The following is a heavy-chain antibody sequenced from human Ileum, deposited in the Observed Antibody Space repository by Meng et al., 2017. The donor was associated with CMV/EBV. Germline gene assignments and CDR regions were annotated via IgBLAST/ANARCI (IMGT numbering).Heavy chain of an antibody. CDR2: THYSGST. J-gene: IGHJ4*02. Sequence: GSLRLSCTVSGGSISSYYWSWIRQLPGKGMEWIGYTHYSGSTNYNPALKSRVTISVDTSKNQFSLKLSSVTAADTPVYYCATGSCSSTSCYNFDYWGQGTLVTVSS. D-gene: IGHD2-2*02. CDR3: ATGSCSSTSCYNFDY. CDR1: GGSISSYY. V-gene: IGHV4-59*01.